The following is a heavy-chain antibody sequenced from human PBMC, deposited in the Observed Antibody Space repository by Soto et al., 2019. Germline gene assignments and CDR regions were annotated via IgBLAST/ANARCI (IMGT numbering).Heavy chain of an antibody. CDR1: GGSISSYY. Sequence: QVQLQESGPGLVKPSETLSLTCTVSGGSISSYYWSWIRQPPGKGLEWIGYIYYSGSTNYNPSLKSRVTISVDASNNQCSLNLSSVTAADTAVYYCARERPAPELEPSHFDSCGQGSLVTLSS. CDR2: IYYSGST. V-gene: IGHV4-59*01. J-gene: IGHJ4*02. CDR3: ARERPAPELEPSHFDS. D-gene: IGHD1-1*01.